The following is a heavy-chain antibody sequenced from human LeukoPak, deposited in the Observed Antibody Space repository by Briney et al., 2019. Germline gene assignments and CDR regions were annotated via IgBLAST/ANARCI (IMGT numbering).Heavy chain of an antibody. CDR3: ARTYYYDSSGYYYGY. V-gene: IGHV1-2*02. CDR1: GYTFTGYY. Sequence: ASVEVSCKASGYTFTGYYMHWVRQAPGQGLEWMGWINPNSGGTNYAQKFQGRVTMTRDTSISTAYMELSRLRSDDTAVYYCARTYYYDSSGYYYGYWGQGTLVTVSS. J-gene: IGHJ4*02. CDR2: INPNSGGT. D-gene: IGHD3-22*01.